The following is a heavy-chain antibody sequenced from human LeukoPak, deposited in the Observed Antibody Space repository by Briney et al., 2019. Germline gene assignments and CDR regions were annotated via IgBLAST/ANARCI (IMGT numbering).Heavy chain of an antibody. CDR1: GFTFSTYG. V-gene: IGHV3-30*18. Sequence: GRSLRLSCEASGFTFSTYGMHWVRQAPGKGLEWVALISYDGSDKNYADSVKGRFTISRDNSKSTLYLQMDSLRGDDAAVYYCAKAVGSISWSFDYWGQGTLVTVSS. J-gene: IGHJ4*02. CDR3: AKAVGSISWSFDY. CDR2: ISYDGSDK. D-gene: IGHD6-13*01.